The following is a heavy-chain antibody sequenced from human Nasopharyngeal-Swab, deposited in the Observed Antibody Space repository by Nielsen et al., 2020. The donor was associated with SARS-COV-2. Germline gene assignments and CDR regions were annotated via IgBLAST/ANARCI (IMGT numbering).Heavy chain of an antibody. J-gene: IGHJ4*02. CDR1: GFTFNTYS. CDR2: INPRSTTM. V-gene: IGHV3-48*01. Sequence: GESLKISCAASGFTFNTYSMNWVRQAPGKGLEWVSYINPRSTTMYYGDSVKGRFTISRDNAKNSLYLQMNSLRAEDTAVYYCATEDPAQKGVDYWGQGTLVTVSS. CDR3: ATEDPAQKGVDY.